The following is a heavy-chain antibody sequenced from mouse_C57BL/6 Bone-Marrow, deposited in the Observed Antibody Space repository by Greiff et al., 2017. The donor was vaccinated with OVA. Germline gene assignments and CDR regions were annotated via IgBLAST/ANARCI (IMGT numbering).Heavy chain of an antibody. CDR1: GYTFTSYW. Sequence: VKLQESGAELVKPGASVKMSCKASGYTFTSYWITWVKQRPGQGLEWIGDIYPGSGSTNYNEKFKSKATLTVDTSSSTTYMQLSSLTSEDSAVYYCASHYDDGDYAMDYWGQGTSVTVSS. J-gene: IGHJ4*01. D-gene: IGHD2-4*01. CDR3: ASHYDDGDYAMDY. CDR2: IYPGSGST. V-gene: IGHV1-55*01.